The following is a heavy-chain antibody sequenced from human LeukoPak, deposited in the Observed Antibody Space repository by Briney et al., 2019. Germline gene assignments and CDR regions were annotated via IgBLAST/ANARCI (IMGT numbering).Heavy chain of an antibody. CDR2: INPNNGGT. CDR1: GYTFTGYY. CDR3: ARDPDSGSCLGNY. V-gene: IGHV1-2*06. Sequence: ASVNVSCKASGYTFTGYYMHWVRQAPGQGLEWMGRINPNNGGTNYAQKFQGRVTMTGDTSISTAYMELSSLRSEDTAVYYCARDPDSGSCLGNYWGQGTLVTVSS. J-gene: IGHJ4*02. D-gene: IGHD1-26*01.